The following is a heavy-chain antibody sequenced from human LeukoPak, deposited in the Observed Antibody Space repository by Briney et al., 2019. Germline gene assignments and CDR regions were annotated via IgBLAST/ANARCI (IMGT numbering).Heavy chain of an antibody. CDR3: ARGRITMIIDKLDY. Sequence: SETLSLTCTVSGGSISSGDYYWSWIRQPPGKGLEWIGYIYYSGSTYYNPSLKSRVTISVDTSKNQFSLKLSSVTAADMAVYYCARGRITMIIDKLDYWGQGTLVTVSS. V-gene: IGHV4-30-4*01. D-gene: IGHD3-22*01. CDR1: GGSISSGDYY. J-gene: IGHJ4*02. CDR2: IYYSGST.